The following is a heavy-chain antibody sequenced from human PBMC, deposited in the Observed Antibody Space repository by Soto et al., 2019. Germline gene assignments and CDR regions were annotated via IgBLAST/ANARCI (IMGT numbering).Heavy chain of an antibody. Sequence: QVQLVQSGAEVKQPGSSVKVSCKTSGGSQATSWVRPAPGHGPEWLGGIIGVFPPTNQAEKFEGRVTITAAKSTGTAYMELSSLPSVDTAVYYCATVGPPFSGAFTYGYEGHFDYWVQGILVIVS. V-gene: IGHV1-69*06. D-gene: IGHD5-18*01. CDR1: GGSQA. J-gene: IGHJ4*02. CDR2: IIGVFPPT. CDR3: ATVGPPFSGAFTYGYEGHFDY.